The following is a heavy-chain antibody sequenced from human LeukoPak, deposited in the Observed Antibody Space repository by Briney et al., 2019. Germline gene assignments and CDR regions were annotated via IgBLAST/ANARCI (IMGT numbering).Heavy chain of an antibody. CDR1: GYTFTGYY. J-gene: IGHJ4*02. Sequence: ASVKVSCKASGYTFTGYYMHWVRQAPGRGLEWMGWINPNSGGTNYAQKFQGRVTLTRDTSIGTAYMELSRLRSDDTAFYYCARGKTYAPNTLDYWGQGTLVTVSS. V-gene: IGHV1-2*02. CDR3: ARGKTYAPNTLDY. CDR2: INPNSGGT. D-gene: IGHD3-16*01.